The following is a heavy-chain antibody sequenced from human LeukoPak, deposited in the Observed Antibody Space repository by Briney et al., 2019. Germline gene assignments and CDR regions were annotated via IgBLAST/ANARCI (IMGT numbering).Heavy chain of an antibody. Sequence: ASVKVSCKASGYTFTGYYMHWVRQAPGQGLEWMGWINPNSGGTNYAQKFQGRVTMTRDTSISTAYMELSRLRSDDTAVYYCARGVASYWGYDAFDIWGQGTMVTVSS. D-gene: IGHD1-26*01. CDR1: GYTFTGYY. J-gene: IGHJ3*02. CDR3: ARGVASYWGYDAFDI. CDR2: INPNSGGT. V-gene: IGHV1-2*02.